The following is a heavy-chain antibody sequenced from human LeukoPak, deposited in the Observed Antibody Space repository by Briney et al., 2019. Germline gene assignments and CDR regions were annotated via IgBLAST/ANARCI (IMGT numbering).Heavy chain of an antibody. CDR1: GGSISSSSYY. Sequence: PSETLSLTCTVSGGSISSSSYYWGWIRQPPGKGLEWIGSIYYSGGTYYNPSLKSRVAISVDTSKNQFSLKLSSVTAADTAVYYCARQRETTVTTLGYWGQGTLVTVSS. V-gene: IGHV4-39*01. CDR2: IYYSGGT. D-gene: IGHD4-11*01. J-gene: IGHJ4*02. CDR3: ARQRETTVTTLGY.